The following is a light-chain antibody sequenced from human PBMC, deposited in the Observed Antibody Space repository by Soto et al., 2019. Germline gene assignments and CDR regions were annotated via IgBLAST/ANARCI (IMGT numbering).Light chain of an antibody. Sequence: ELVSTQPPCTLSLSPGARATVPRRATERLSASDIAWYQQKPGQAPKFLIYGVSSRATGIPDRFSGSGSGTDFTLSMSGLEPEDFAVYHCQQYGSSPLITFGKGTVLEIK. CDR3: QQYGSSPLIT. V-gene: IGKV3-20*01. CDR2: GVS. J-gene: IGKJ5*01. CDR1: ERLSASD.